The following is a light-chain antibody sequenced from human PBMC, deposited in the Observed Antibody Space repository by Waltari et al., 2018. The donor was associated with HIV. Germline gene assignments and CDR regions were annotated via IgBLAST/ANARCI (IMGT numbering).Light chain of an antibody. J-gene: IGKJ2*01. CDR3: QQSYSSPNN. V-gene: IGKV1-39*01. Sequence: DIQMTQSPSSLSASLLDRVTITCRASQSISSHLNWYQQKPGEAPKVLIYASSSLRSDVPSRFSGSGSGTEFTLTISSLQLEDFATYFCQQSYSSPNNFGQGT. CDR1: QSISSH. CDR2: ASS.